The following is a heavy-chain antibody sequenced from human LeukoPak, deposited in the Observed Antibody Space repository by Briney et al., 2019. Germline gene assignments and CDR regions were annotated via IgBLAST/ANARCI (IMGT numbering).Heavy chain of an antibody. V-gene: IGHV3-73*01. CDR3: TRQYSSSWYWMDV. CDR2: IRSKANSYAT. Sequence: GGSLRLSCAASGFTFSGSAMHWVRQASGKGLEWVGRIRSKANSYATASAASVKGRFTISRDDSKNTAYLQMNSLKTEDTAVYYCTRQYSSSWYWMDVWGKGTTVTASS. CDR1: GFTFSGSA. D-gene: IGHD6-13*01. J-gene: IGHJ6*04.